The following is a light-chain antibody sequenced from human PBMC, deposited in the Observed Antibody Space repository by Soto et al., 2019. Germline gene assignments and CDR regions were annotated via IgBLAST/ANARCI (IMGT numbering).Light chain of an antibody. CDR1: SSDVGSYNR. J-gene: IGLJ1*01. V-gene: IGLV2-18*02. CDR3: NSYTGSSNYV. CDR2: EVS. Sequence: QSVLTQPPSVSGSPGQSVAISCTGTSSDVGSYNRVSWYQQPPGAAPKLMIYEVSNRPSGVPDRFSGSKSGNTASLTISGLQAEDEADYYCNSYTGSSNYVFGTGTKVTVL.